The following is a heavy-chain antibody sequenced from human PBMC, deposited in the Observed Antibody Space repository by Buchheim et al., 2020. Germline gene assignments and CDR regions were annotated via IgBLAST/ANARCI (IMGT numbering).Heavy chain of an antibody. CDR2: ISSSSSYI. CDR3: ARDDYVWETPKYGMDV. Sequence: EVQLVESGGGLVKPGGSLRLSCAASGFTFSSYSMNWVRQAPGKGLEWVSSISSSSSYIYYADSVKGRFTISSDNAKNSLYLQMNSLRAEDTAVYYCARDDYVWETPKYGMDVWGQGTT. D-gene: IGHD3-16*01. CDR1: GFTFSSYS. V-gene: IGHV3-21*01. J-gene: IGHJ6*02.